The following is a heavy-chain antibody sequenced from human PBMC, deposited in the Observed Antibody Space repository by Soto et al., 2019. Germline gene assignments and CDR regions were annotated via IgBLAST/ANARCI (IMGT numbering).Heavy chain of an antibody. Sequence: EVQLVESGGGLVQPGGSLRLSCAASGFTVSSNYMSWVRQAPGKGLEWVSVIYSGGSTYYADSVKGRFTISRDNSKNTLYLQMNSLRAEDTAVYYCARATYPTDYGMDVWGQGTTVTVSS. J-gene: IGHJ6*02. CDR1: GFTVSSNY. CDR2: IYSGGST. D-gene: IGHD2-2*01. V-gene: IGHV3-66*01. CDR3: ARATYPTDYGMDV.